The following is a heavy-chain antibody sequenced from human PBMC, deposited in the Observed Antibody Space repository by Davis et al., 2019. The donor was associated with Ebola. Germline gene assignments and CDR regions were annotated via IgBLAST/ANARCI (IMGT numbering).Heavy chain of an antibody. J-gene: IGHJ4*02. Sequence: PGGSLRLSCAASGFTFSSYGMHWVRQAPGKGLEWVAFIRYDGSNKYYADSVKGRFTISRDNSKNTLYLQMNSLRAEDTAVYYCAKDQFSSSWYGGLDYWGQGALVTVSS. D-gene: IGHD6-13*01. CDR3: AKDQFSSSWYGGLDY. CDR2: IRYDGSNK. CDR1: GFTFSSYG. V-gene: IGHV3-30*02.